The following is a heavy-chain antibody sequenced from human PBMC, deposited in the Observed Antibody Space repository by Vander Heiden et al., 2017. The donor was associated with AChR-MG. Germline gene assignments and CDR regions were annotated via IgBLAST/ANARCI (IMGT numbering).Heavy chain of an antibody. CDR3: ASGKQWLVPY. D-gene: IGHD6-19*01. J-gene: IGHJ4*02. V-gene: IGHV3-21*01. CDR2: ISSSSSYI. CDR1: GFTFSSYS. Sequence: EVQLVESGGGMVKPGGSLSLLCAASGFTFSSYSMNWVRQAPGKGLEWVSSISSSSSYIYDADSVKGRFTISRDNAKNSLYLQMNSLRAEDTAVYYCASGKQWLVPYWGQGTLVTVSS.